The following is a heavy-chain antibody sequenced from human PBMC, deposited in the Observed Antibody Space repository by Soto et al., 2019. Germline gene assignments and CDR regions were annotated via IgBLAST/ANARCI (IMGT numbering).Heavy chain of an antibody. V-gene: IGHV4-4*02. D-gene: IGHD1-1*01. CDR2: INHSGST. J-gene: IGHJ5*02. Sequence: PSETLSLTCAVSGGSISSSNWWSWIRQPPGKGLEWIGEINHSGSTNYNPSLKSRVTISVDTSKNQFSLKLSSVTAADTAVYYCARQGFVGTGTDSWWFDPWGQGTLVTAPQ. CDR3: ARQGFVGTGTDSWWFDP. CDR1: GGSISSSNW.